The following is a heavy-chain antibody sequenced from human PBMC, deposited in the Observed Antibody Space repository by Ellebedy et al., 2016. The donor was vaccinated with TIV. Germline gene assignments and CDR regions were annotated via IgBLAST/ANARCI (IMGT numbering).Heavy chain of an antibody. D-gene: IGHD2-15*01. CDR3: AKELVVVAATVFDY. CDR2: IRFDGSNE. V-gene: IGHV3-30*02. Sequence: GESLKISCAASGFTFSSYSMHWVRQAPGEGLGWVAFIRFDGSNENYAESVKGRFTISSDNPKNTLNLQMNSLSAEDTAVYYCAKELVVVAATVFDYWGQGTLVTVSS. CDR1: GFTFSSYS. J-gene: IGHJ4*02.